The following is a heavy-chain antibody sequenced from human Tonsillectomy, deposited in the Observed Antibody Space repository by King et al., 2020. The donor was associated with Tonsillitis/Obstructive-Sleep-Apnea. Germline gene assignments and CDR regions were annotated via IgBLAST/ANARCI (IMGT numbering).Heavy chain of an antibody. CDR2: IISRSCYK. Sequence: EVQLVESGGGLVKPGGSLRLSCAASGFTFSSYSMNWVRQAPGKGLEWVSSIISRSCYKYYADSVKGRFTISRDNAKNSLYLQMNSLRAEETAVYYCARDRRGAFDIWGQGTMVTVSS. CDR3: ARDRRGAFDI. V-gene: IGHV3-21*01. CDR1: GFTFSSYS. J-gene: IGHJ3*02. D-gene: IGHD3-16*01.